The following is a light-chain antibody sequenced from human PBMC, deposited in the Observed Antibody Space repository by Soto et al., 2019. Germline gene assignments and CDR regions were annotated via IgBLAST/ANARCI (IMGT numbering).Light chain of an antibody. CDR1: QSIISY. Sequence: DIQMTQSPSSLSASVGDRVTITCQSSQSIISYLTWYQQKAGKAPQLLIYAASSLQSGVPARFSGSGSGTDFILSISSLQPEDSAIYYCQQSYSSPRTFGQGTKLEI. CDR3: QQSYSSPRT. V-gene: IGKV1-39*01. J-gene: IGKJ2*01. CDR2: AAS.